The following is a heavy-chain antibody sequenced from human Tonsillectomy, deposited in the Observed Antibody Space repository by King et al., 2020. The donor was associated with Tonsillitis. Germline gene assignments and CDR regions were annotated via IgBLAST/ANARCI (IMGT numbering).Heavy chain of an antibody. J-gene: IGHJ4*02. V-gene: IGHV3-48*03. CDR1: GFTFSGYE. CDR3: ARGGGYGLDY. D-gene: IGHD5-12*01. Sequence: VQLVESGGGLVQPGGSLRLSCAASGFTFSGYEMNWVRQAPGKGLEWGSYISSSGSTIDYADSVKGRFTISRDNAKNSLYLQMNSLGAEDTAVYYCARGGGYGLDYWGQGTLVTVSS. CDR2: ISSSGSTI.